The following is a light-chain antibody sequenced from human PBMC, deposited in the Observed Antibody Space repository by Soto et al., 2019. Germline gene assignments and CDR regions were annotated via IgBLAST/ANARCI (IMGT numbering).Light chain of an antibody. V-gene: IGKV3-11*01. CDR3: QQYNNWPPIT. CDR2: AAS. Sequence: IVLTQSPATLSLSPWEKATLSCRASETLSNDFAWYQLKPGQAPRLLIYAASKRATGIPARFSGSGSGTDFTLTISSLQSEDFALYYCQQYNNWPPITFGQGTRLEIK. J-gene: IGKJ5*01. CDR1: ETLSND.